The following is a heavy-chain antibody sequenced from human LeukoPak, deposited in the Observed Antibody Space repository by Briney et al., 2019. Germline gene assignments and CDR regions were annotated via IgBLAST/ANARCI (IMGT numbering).Heavy chain of an antibody. J-gene: IGHJ5*02. CDR3: ARRGSSSWPNWFDP. V-gene: IGHV3-7*03. CDR1: GFTFSSYW. CDR2: IKQDGSEK. D-gene: IGHD6-13*01. Sequence: GGSLRLSYAAPGFTFSSYWMTCVRQTPGKGLEWVTNIKQDGSEKQYADSVKGRFTISRDNAKNSLYLQMNSLRAEDTAVYYCARRGSSSWPNWFDPWGQGTLVTVSS.